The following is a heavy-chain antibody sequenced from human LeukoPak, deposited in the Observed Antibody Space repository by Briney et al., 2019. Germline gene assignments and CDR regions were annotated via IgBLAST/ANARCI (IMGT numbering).Heavy chain of an antibody. V-gene: IGHV1-46*01. CDR2: INPSGGST. CDR3: ARGAPTTRIGAGRFDY. J-gene: IGHJ4*02. D-gene: IGHD1-26*01. Sequence: ASVKVSCKAFGYSLINYYVHWVRQAPGQGLEWMGEINPSGGSTSYAQKFQGRIPVTRDTYTNTVYMHLSSLRSEDTATYYCARGAPTTRIGAGRFDYWGQGSLLTVAS. CDR1: GYSLINYY.